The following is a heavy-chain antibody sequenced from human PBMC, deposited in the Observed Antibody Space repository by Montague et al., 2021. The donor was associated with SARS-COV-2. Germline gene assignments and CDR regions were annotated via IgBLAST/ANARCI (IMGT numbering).Heavy chain of an antibody. Sequence: TLSLTCTVSGGSISSGGYYWSWIRQHPGKGLEWIGYIYYSGSTYYNPSLKSRVTISVDTSKNQFYLKLSSVTAADTAVYYCAGGGTIFGVVTFPFDYWGQGTLVTVSS. D-gene: IGHD3-3*01. J-gene: IGHJ4*02. V-gene: IGHV4-31*03. CDR2: IYYSGST. CDR1: GGSISSGGYY. CDR3: AGGGTIFGVVTFPFDY.